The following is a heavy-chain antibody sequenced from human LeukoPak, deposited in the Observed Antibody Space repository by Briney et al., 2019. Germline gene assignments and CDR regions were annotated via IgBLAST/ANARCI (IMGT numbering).Heavy chain of an antibody. CDR1: GYTFTGYY. CDR3: ARGNYVWGSYRSPSSPHQNIGY. CDR2: INPNSGGT. J-gene: IGHJ4*02. Sequence: ASVKVSCKASGYTFTGYYMHRVRQAPGQGLEWMGRINPNSGGTNYAQKFQGRVTMTRDTSISTAYMELSRLRSDDTAVYYCARGNYVWGSYRSPSSPHQNIGYWGQGTLVTVSS. D-gene: IGHD3-16*02. V-gene: IGHV1-2*06.